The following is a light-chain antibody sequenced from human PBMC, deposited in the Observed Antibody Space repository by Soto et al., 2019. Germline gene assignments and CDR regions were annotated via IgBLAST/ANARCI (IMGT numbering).Light chain of an antibody. J-gene: IGKJ1*01. CDR1: QGVRSG. CDR2: AAS. Sequence: DMQLTNFQSSLSASVGDGVTIPCRASQGVRSGLGWYQQKPGKAPKLLIDAASSLQSGVQSRFSGSGSGTEFTLTISSLQPEDFATYYCQQNDKIPRTFGQGTKVDI. CDR3: QQNDKIPRT. V-gene: IGKV1-17*01.